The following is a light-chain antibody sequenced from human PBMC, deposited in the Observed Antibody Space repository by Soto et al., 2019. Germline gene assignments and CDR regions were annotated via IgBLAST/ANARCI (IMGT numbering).Light chain of an antibody. CDR3: QQSYSTPQT. Sequence: DIQMTQSPSSLSASVEDRVTITCRASQSISSYLNWYQQKPGKAPNLLIYAASSLQSGVPSRFSGTGSGTDFTLTISSLQPEDFATYYCQQSYSTPQTFGQGTKVEI. J-gene: IGKJ1*01. V-gene: IGKV1-39*01. CDR1: QSISSY. CDR2: AAS.